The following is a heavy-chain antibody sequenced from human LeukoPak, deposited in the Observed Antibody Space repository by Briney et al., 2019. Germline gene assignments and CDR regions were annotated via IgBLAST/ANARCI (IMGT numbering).Heavy chain of an antibody. Sequence: GGTLRLSCAASGFTFSSYAMSWVRQAPGKGLEWVSAISGSGGSTYYADSVKGRFTISRDNSKNTMYLQMNSLRAEDTAVYYCARERGYSYGLSFDYWGQGTLVTVSS. CDR1: GFTFSSYA. J-gene: IGHJ4*02. D-gene: IGHD5-18*01. CDR2: ISGSGGST. CDR3: ARERGYSYGLSFDY. V-gene: IGHV3-23*01.